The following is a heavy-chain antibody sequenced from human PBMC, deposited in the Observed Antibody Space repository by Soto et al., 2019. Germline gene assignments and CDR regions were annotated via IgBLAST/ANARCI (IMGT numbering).Heavy chain of an antibody. D-gene: IGHD1-7*01. CDR2: IIPIFGTA. Sequence: QVQLVQSGAEVKKPGSSVKVSCKASGGTFSSYAISWVRQAPGQGLEWMGGIIPIFGTANYAQKFQGRVTLTADKSTSTAYMERRSLRSEDTAVYYCARERLELREEYGMDVWGQGTTVTVSS. CDR1: GGTFSSYA. J-gene: IGHJ6*02. CDR3: ARERLELREEYGMDV. V-gene: IGHV1-69*06.